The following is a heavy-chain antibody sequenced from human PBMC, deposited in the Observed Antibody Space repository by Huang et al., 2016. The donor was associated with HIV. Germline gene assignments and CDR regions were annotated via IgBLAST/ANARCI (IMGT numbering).Heavy chain of an antibody. CDR2: VGGSDGDT. Sequence: EVQLLESGGGLVQPGKSLRLSCAASGFTFSDYAMSWVRQAPGKGLEWVSGVGGSDGDTYYADSVKGRFTISRDNSKNTLFLQMNSLRAEDTAVYYCAKPNTIFGVGVAFDSWGQGTMVTVSS. CDR1: GFTFSDYA. D-gene: IGHD3-3*01. CDR3: AKPNTIFGVGVAFDS. V-gene: IGHV3-23*01. J-gene: IGHJ3*02.